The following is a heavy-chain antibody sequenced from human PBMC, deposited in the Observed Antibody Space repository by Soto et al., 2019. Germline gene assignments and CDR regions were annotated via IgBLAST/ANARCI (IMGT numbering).Heavy chain of an antibody. CDR1: GGSISSYY. V-gene: IGHV4-59*01. Sequence: QVQLQESGPGLVKPSETLSLTCTVSGGSISSYYWSWIRQPPGKGLEWIGYIYYSGSTNYNPALRSQFTLSVDTSKNQSSLKLSSVTAADTAVYYCARDSGSSGYLWGGSKWFDPWGQGTLVTVSS. D-gene: IGHD3-22*01. CDR3: ARDSGSSGYLWGGSKWFDP. CDR2: IYYSGST. J-gene: IGHJ5*02.